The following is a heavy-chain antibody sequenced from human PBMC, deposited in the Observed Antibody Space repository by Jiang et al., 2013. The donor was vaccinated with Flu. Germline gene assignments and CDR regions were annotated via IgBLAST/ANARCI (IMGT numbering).Heavy chain of an antibody. V-gene: IGHV3-9*01. CDR1: GFTFDDYA. D-gene: IGHD3-3*01. CDR3: VKAGTIGYYYYFDY. Sequence: MESGGALVQPGRSLRLSCAASGFTFDDYAMHWVRQAPGKGLEWVSVIGWRSGYIGYADSVKGRFTISRDDASDSLYLQMNSLRADDTAVYYCVKAGTIGYYYYFDYWGQGTLVTVSS. J-gene: IGHJ4*02. CDR2: IGWRSGYI.